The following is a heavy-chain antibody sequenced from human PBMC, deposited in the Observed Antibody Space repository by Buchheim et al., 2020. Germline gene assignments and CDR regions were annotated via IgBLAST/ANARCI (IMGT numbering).Heavy chain of an antibody. J-gene: IGHJ6*02. CDR3: ARVGGSGLNYYYYGMDV. CDR2: ISSSSSYI. CDR1: GFTFSSYS. Sequence: EVQLVESGGGLVKPGGSLRLSCAASGFTFSSYSMNWVRQAPGKGLEWVSSISSSSSYIYYADSVKGRFTISRDNAKNSLYLQMNSLRAEDTAVYYCARVGGSGLNYYYYGMDVWGQGTT. V-gene: IGHV3-21*01. D-gene: IGHD3-10*01.